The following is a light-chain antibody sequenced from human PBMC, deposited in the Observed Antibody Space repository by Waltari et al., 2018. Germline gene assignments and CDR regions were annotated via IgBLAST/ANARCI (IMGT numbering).Light chain of an antibody. CDR1: SSNIGSNY. V-gene: IGLV1-47*01. Sequence: QSVLTQPPSASGTPGQRVTISCSGSSSNIGSNYVYWYHQLPGTAPKLLIYRNNQRPSGVPDRFSGSKSGTSASLAISGLRSEDEADYYCAAWDDSLSGNVFGSGTKVTVL. CDR3: AAWDDSLSGNV. CDR2: RNN. J-gene: IGLJ6*01.